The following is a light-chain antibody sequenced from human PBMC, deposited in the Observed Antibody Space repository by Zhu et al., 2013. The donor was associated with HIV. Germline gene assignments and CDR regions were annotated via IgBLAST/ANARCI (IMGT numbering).Light chain of an antibody. CDR1: QSISIW. CDR3: QHYHSYPYS. Sequence: DIRMTQSPSTLSASVGDKVTITCRASQSISIWLAWYQQRKGKAPQVLIYDASNLQSGVPSRFSGSGSGTDFTLTIYSLQPDDFATYYCQHYHSYPYSFGQGTKVE. V-gene: IGKV1-5*01. CDR2: DAS. J-gene: IGKJ2*03.